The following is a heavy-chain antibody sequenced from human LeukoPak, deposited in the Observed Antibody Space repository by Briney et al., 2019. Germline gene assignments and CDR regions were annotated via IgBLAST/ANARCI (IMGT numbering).Heavy chain of an antibody. CDR3: AKGHCSSTSCYTPVDY. D-gene: IGHD2-2*02. CDR1: GFTFSNYG. Sequence: GGSLRLSCAASGFTFSNYGMHWVRQAPDKGLEWVAFIRFDGSNIYYADSVRGRFTISRDNSKNTLYLQMNSLRAEDTAVYYCAKGHCSSTSCYTPVDYWGQGTLVTVSS. CDR2: IRFDGSNI. V-gene: IGHV3-30*02. J-gene: IGHJ4*02.